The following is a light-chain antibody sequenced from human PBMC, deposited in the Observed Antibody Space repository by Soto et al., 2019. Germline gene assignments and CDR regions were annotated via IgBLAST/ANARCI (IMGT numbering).Light chain of an antibody. J-gene: IGKJ1*01. Sequence: DIQMTQSPSSLSASVGDSVTITCRASQIISSYLNWYQQKPGKAPNLLIYGASSLQSGVPSRFTGSGYGTDFTLTISSLQPEDFATYHCQQTYSTSWTFGQGTKVEIK. V-gene: IGKV1-39*01. CDR3: QQTYSTSWT. CDR1: QIISSY. CDR2: GAS.